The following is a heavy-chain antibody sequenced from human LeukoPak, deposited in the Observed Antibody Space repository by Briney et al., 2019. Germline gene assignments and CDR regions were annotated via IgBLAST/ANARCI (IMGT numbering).Heavy chain of an antibody. J-gene: IGHJ4*02. CDR1: GGSITSYY. V-gene: IGHV4-59*01. D-gene: IGHD4-17*01. Sequence: SETLSLTCTVSGGSITSYYWNWIRQPPGKGLEWIGYIFYSGSTNYNPSLKSRVTISVDTSKNQFSLKLSSVTAADTAVYYCARHPGSTETPSYWGQGTLVTVSS. CDR3: ARHPGSTETPSY. CDR2: IFYSGST.